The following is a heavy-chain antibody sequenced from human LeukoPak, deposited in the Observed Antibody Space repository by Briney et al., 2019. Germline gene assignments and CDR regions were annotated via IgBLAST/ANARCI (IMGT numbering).Heavy chain of an antibody. CDR2: IYYSGST. Sequence: SQTLSLTCTVSGGSISSGGYYWSWIRLHPGKGLEWIGYIYYSGSTYYNPSLKSRVTISVDTSKNQFSLKLSSVTAADTAVYYCARDGVLGNAFDIWGQGTMVTVSS. V-gene: IGHV4-31*03. CDR1: GGSISSGGYY. D-gene: IGHD3-3*02. CDR3: ARDGVLGNAFDI. J-gene: IGHJ3*02.